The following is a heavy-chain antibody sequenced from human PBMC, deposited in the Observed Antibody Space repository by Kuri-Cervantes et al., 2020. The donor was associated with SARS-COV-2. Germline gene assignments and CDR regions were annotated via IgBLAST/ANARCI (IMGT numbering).Heavy chain of an antibody. CDR3: TSRRSSGYYYPEHFDY. D-gene: IGHD3-22*01. J-gene: IGHJ4*02. CDR1: GFTFGDYA. Sequence: GESLKISCPASGFTFGDYAMSWVRQAPGKGLEWVGFIRSKAYGGTTEYAASVKGRLTVSRDDSKSIAYLQMNSLKTEDTAVYYCTSRRSSGYYYPEHFDYWGQGTLVTVSS. CDR2: IRSKAYGGTT. V-gene: IGHV3-49*04.